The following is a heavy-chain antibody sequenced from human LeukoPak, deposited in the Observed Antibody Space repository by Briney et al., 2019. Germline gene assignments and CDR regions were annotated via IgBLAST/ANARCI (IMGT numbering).Heavy chain of an antibody. CDR3: AREDGDILTGFDY. D-gene: IGHD3-9*01. V-gene: IGHV4-31*03. Sequence: SQTLSLTCTVSGGSISSGGYYWSWIRQHPGTGPEWIGYISYSGSTYYNPSLKSRVSISVDTSKNQFSLKLSSVTAADTAVYYCAREDGDILTGFDYWGQGTLVTVSS. CDR2: ISYSGST. CDR1: GGSISSGGYY. J-gene: IGHJ4*02.